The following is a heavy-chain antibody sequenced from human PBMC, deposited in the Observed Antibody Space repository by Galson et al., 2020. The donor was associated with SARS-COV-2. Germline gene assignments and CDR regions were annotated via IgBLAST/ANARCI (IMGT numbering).Heavy chain of an antibody. CDR2: INPSGGGT. CDR1: GYTFTSYY. D-gene: IGHD4-4*01. Sequence: ASVKVSCKASGYTFTSYYIHWVRQAPGQGLEWMGIINPSGGGTTYAQKFQGRVTMTRDTYTRTVYMELSSLRSEDTAVYYCARDSQGGNDYNYLLFWGQGTLVTVSS. CDR3: ARDSQGGNDYNYLLF. V-gene: IGHV1-46*01. J-gene: IGHJ4*02.